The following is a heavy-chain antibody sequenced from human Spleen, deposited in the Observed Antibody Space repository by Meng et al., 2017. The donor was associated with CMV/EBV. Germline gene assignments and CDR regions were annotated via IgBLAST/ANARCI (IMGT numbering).Heavy chain of an antibody. CDR2: ISDSGGTI. V-gene: IGHV3-11*04. Sequence: GESLKISCAASGFTFSDYYMNWIRQAPGKGLEWLSYISDSGGTIYYADSVKGRFTISRDNAKNSLYLQMNSLRAEDTAVYYCARLYCSSTSCYNYFDYWGQGTLVTVSS. D-gene: IGHD2-2*01. J-gene: IGHJ4*02. CDR1: GFTFSDYY. CDR3: ARLYCSSTSCYNYFDY.